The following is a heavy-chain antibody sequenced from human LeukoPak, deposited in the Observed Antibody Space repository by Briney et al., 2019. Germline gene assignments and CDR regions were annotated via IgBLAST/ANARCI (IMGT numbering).Heavy chain of an antibody. V-gene: IGHV3-15*01. D-gene: IGHD3-22*01. J-gene: IGHJ6*03. Sequence: GGSLRLSCAASGLSISNDWMSWVRQAPGKGLEWVARVKSKSAGETTDYAAPVKGRFTISRDDSKNTLYLQMDSLRAEDTAVYYCAKAGDNSGYYPAFYYYMDVWGRGTTVTVSS. CDR3: AKAGDNSGYYPAFYYYMDV. CDR1: GLSISNDW. CDR2: VKSKSAGETT.